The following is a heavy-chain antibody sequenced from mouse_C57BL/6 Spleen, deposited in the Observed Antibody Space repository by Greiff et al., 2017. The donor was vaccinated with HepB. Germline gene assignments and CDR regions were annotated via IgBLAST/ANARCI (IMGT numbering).Heavy chain of an antibody. V-gene: IGHV1-80*01. CDR3: ARSVYYGSSSAWFAY. CDR1: GYAFSSYW. D-gene: IGHD1-1*01. Sequence: VKLMESGAELVKPGASVKISCKASGYAFSSYWMNWVKQRPGKGLEWIGQIYPGDGDTNYNGKFKGKATLTADKSSSTAYMQLSSLTSEDSAVYFCARSVYYGSSSAWFAYWGQGTLVTVSA. J-gene: IGHJ3*01. CDR2: IYPGDGDT.